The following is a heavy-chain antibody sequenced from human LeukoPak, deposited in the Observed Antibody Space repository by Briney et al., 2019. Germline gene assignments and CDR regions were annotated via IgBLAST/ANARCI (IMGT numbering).Heavy chain of an antibody. CDR1: GVSISSYY. V-gene: IGHV4-4*07. CDR2: IHTSGSN. Sequence: SETLSLTCTVSGVSISSYYWSWIRQPAGKGLEWIGRIHTSGSNNYHPSLKSRVTMSVDTSKNQFSLKLSSVTAADTAVYYCARDSYYYDSSGYSRFDYWGQGTLVTVSS. J-gene: IGHJ4*02. CDR3: ARDSYYYDSSGYSRFDY. D-gene: IGHD3-22*01.